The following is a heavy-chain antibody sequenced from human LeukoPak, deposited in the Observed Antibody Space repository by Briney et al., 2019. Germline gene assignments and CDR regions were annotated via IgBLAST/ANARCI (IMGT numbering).Heavy chain of an antibody. D-gene: IGHD3-16*01. Sequence: GXVFVSAISGSGGSPYYAYSVKGRFTISRDNSKNTLYLQMNSLRAEDTAVYYCAGGANDDAFDIWGQGTMVTVSS. CDR2: ISGSGGSP. J-gene: IGHJ3*02. V-gene: IGHV3-23*01. CDR3: AGGANDDAFDI.